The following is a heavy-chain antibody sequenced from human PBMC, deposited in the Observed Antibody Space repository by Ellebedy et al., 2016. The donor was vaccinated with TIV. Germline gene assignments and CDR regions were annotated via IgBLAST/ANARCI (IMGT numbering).Heavy chain of an antibody. CDR2: IYPGDSDT. CDR1: GYSFTSYW. V-gene: IGHV5-51*01. CDR3: ARPPSLDYGDYYRPTHDAFDI. Sequence: KVSXXGSGYSFTSYWIGWVRQMPGKGLEWMGIIYPGDSDTRYSPSFQGQVTISADKSISTAYLQWSSLKASDTAMYYCARPPSLDYGDYYRPTHDAFDIWGQGTMVTVSS. J-gene: IGHJ3*02. D-gene: IGHD4-17*01.